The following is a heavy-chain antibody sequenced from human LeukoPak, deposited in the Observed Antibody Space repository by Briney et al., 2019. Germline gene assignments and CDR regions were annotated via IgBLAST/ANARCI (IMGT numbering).Heavy chain of an antibody. CDR1: GFTFGSYG. Sequence: GGSLRLSCAAPGFTFGSYGMHWVRQAPGKGLEWVAVISYDGSNKYYADSVKGRFTISRDNSKNTLYLQMNSLRAEDTAVYYCAKDIYCSGGSCYSGIDYWGQGTLVTVSS. V-gene: IGHV3-30*18. CDR3: AKDIYCSGGSCYSGIDY. D-gene: IGHD2-15*01. J-gene: IGHJ4*02. CDR2: ISYDGSNK.